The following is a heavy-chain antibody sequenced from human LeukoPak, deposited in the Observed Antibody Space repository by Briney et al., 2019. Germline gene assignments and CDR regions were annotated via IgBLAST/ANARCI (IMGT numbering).Heavy chain of an antibody. V-gene: IGHV4-39*01. CDR3: ARHFSPQYSSGWYWSPHYYYYGMDV. Sequence: PSETLSLTCTVSGGSISSSSYYWGWIRQPPGKGLEWIGSIYYSGSTYYNPSLKSRVTISVDTSKNQFSLKLSSVTAADTAVYYCARHFSPQYSSGWYWSPHYYYYGMDVWGQGTTVTVSS. J-gene: IGHJ6*02. D-gene: IGHD6-19*01. CDR2: IYYSGST. CDR1: GGSISSSSYY.